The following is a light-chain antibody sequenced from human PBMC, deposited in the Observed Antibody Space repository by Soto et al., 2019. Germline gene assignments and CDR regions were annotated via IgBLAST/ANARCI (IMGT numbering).Light chain of an antibody. V-gene: IGKV3-20*01. CDR1: QRVGSNY. CDR2: GAS. CDR3: QQYGSSRWT. J-gene: IGKJ1*01. Sequence: DIVLTQSPGTLSLSPGERVTLSCRASQRVGSNYLAWYQQSPGQAPRLLIHGASSRATGIPDRFSGSGSGTDFTLTISRLEPEDFAVYYWQQYGSSRWTFGQGTKLE.